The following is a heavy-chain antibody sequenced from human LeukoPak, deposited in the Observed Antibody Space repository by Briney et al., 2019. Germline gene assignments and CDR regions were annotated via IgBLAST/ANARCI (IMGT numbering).Heavy chain of an antibody. D-gene: IGHD2-8*01. CDR1: GYTFTGYD. V-gene: IGHV1-8*01. J-gene: IGHJ4*02. CDR3: TRGSIGGGSRDY. Sequence: ASVRVSCTDSGYTFTGYDINWVRQATGQGLEWMGWMNPYTGDTGYAQKFQGRVTMTRNTSIDTAYMELSGLRSEDTAVYYCTRGSIGGGSRDYRGQGAPVSVSS. CDR2: MNPYTGDT.